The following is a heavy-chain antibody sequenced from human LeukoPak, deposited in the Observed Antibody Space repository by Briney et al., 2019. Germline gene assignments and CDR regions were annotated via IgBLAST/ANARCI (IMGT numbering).Heavy chain of an antibody. CDR1: GFTFSNYA. Sequence: GGTLRLSCAASGFTFSNYAMNWVRQAPGKGLEWVSAISGSSGNTYYADSVKGRFTISRDNSKNTLYLQMNSLRAEDTAVYYCAKIGLVTMINWGQGTLVTVSS. CDR2: ISGSSGNT. J-gene: IGHJ4*02. V-gene: IGHV3-23*01. D-gene: IGHD3-22*01. CDR3: AKIGLVTMIN.